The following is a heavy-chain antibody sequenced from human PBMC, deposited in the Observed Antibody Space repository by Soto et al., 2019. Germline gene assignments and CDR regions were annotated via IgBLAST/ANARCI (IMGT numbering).Heavy chain of an antibody. CDR3: ASVPDR. Sequence: PSETLSLTCTVSGGSISRYYWSWIRQSPGKGLEWIGYLYNTGSTIYNPSLKSRVTISVDTSKNQFSLEMNSVTAADPAVYYCASVPDRWGQGTLVTVSS. V-gene: IGHV4-59*12. D-gene: IGHD2-2*01. CDR1: GGSISRYY. J-gene: IGHJ5*02. CDR2: LYNTGST.